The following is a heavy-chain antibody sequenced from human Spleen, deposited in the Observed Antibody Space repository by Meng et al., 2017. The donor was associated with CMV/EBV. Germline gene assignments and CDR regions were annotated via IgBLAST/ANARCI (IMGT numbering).Heavy chain of an antibody. CDR3: ARGCSTTSCYISYYFYGMDV. Sequence: GGSLRLSCAASGFPFISYTMNWVRQAPGKGLEWVSSISSSSTYIYYADSVKGRFIISRDNAKNSLYLQLNSLRAEDTALYYCARGCSTTSCYISYYFYGMDVWGQGTTVTVSS. J-gene: IGHJ6*02. CDR1: GFPFISYT. D-gene: IGHD2-2*02. CDR2: ISSSSTYI. V-gene: IGHV3-21*04.